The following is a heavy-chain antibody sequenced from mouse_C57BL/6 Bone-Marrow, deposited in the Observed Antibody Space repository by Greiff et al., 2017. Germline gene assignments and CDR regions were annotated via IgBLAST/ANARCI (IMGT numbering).Heavy chain of an antibody. V-gene: IGHV5-4*01. CDR3: AREGGSSALGDY. CDR1: GFTFSSYA. J-gene: IGHJ2*01. D-gene: IGHD1-1*01. CDR2: ISDGGGYT. Sequence: EVQLVESGGGLVKPGGSLKLSCAASGFTFSSYAMSWVRQTPEKRLEWVATISDGGGYTYYPDNVKGRFTIARDNAKNNMYLQMSHLKSEDTAMYYCAREGGSSALGDYWGQGTTLTVSS.